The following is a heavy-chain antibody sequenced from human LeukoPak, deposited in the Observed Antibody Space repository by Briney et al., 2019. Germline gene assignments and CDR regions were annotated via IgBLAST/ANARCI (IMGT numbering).Heavy chain of an antibody. V-gene: IGHV1-69*06. D-gene: IGHD1-14*01. CDR2: IIPMFPTA. Sequence: SVKVSCKASGSSGDTFNSHGGSWVRQAPGQGLEWMGGIIPMFPTAQYSQKFQGRISISADKSTTTAYMELSGLTLEDTAVYFCAREADTTTPYFDLWGRGTLVIVSS. CDR1: GSSGDTFNSHG. J-gene: IGHJ2*01. CDR3: AREADTTTPYFDL.